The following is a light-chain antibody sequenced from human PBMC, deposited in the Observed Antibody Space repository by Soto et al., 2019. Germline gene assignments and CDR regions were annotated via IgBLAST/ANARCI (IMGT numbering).Light chain of an antibody. CDR1: QSVSNNY. CDR3: QQYGVSPLMFT. CDR2: GAS. V-gene: IGKV3-20*01. Sequence: EIVLVQSPGTLYLSPGERATLSCRASQSVSNNYLAWYQQKPGQAPRLLIYGASSRATGVPDRFSGSGTGTDFSLTITRLEPEDFAVYYCQQYGVSPLMFTFGQGTKVGVK. J-gene: IGKJ2*01.